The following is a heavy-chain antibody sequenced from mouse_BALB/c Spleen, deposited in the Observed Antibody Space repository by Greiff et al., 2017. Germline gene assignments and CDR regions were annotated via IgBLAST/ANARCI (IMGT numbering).Heavy chain of an antibody. CDR1: GFNIKDTY. CDR3: AREGPNGYDAAY. Sequence: EVQVVESGAELVKPGASVKLSCTASGFNIKDTYMHWVKQRPEQGLEWIGRIDPANGNTKYDPKFQGKATITADTSSNTAYLQLSSLTSEDTAVYYCAREGPNGYDAAYWGQGTLVTVSA. D-gene: IGHD2-2*01. V-gene: IGHV14-3*02. CDR2: IDPANGNT. J-gene: IGHJ3*01.